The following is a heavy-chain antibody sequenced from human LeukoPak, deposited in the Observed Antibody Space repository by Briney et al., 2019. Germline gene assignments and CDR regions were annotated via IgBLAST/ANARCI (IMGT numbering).Heavy chain of an antibody. CDR3: ARDLYGGGFFEY. CDR2: IYYSGST. V-gene: IGHV4-61*10. CDR1: GGSISSGDYY. D-gene: IGHD2-15*01. Sequence: SETLSLTCTVSGGSISSGDYYWSWIRQPAGKGLEWIGNIYYSGSTNYNPSLKSRVTMSIDTSKNQFSLKMNSVTAADTAVYYCARDLYGGGFFEYWGQGTLVTVSS. J-gene: IGHJ4*02.